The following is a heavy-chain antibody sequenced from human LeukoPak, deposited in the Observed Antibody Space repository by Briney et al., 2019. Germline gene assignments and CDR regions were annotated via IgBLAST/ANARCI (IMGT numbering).Heavy chain of an antibody. Sequence: GGSLRLSCAASGFTFSSYGMHWVRHAPGKGLELVAFIRYDGSNKYYADSVKGRFTISRDNSKNTLYLQMNSLRAEDTAVYYCAKDPTKSLAVPGCCWGQGTLVTVSS. V-gene: IGHV3-30*02. CDR1: GFTFSSYG. J-gene: IGHJ4*02. CDR3: AKDPTKSLAVPGCC. D-gene: IGHD6-19*01. CDR2: IRYDGSNK.